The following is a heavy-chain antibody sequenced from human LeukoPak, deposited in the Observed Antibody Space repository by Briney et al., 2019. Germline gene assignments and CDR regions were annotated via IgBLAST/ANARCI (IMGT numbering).Heavy chain of an antibody. Sequence: GGSLRLSCAASGFTFSDYYMSWIRQAPGKGLEWVSYISSSGSTIYYADSVKGRFTISRDNAKNSLYLQMNSLRAEDTAVYYCAKGRCSSTSCYTFLFDYWGQGTLVTVSS. V-gene: IGHV3-11*01. D-gene: IGHD2-2*02. CDR1: GFTFSDYY. CDR2: ISSSGSTI. J-gene: IGHJ4*02. CDR3: AKGRCSSTSCYTFLFDY.